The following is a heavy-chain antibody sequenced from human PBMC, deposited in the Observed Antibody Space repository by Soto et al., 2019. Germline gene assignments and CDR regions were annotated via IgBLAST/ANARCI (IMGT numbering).Heavy chain of an antibody. V-gene: IGHV4-4*07. D-gene: IGHD6-19*01. CDR2: IYTSGST. Sequence: SETLSLTCTVSGGSISSYYWSWIRQPAGKGLEWIGRIYTSGSTNYNPSLKSRVTMSVDTSKNQFSLKLSSVTAADTAVYYCARDLTVASSPYFDYWGQGTLVTVSS. J-gene: IGHJ4*02. CDR1: GGSISSYY. CDR3: ARDLTVASSPYFDY.